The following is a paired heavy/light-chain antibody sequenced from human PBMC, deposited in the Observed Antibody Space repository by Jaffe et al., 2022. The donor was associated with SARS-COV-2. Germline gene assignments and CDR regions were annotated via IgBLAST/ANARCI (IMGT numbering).Heavy chain of an antibody. V-gene: IGHV4-59*01. J-gene: IGHJ6*03. CDR2: MYDSGST. Sequence: QVQLQESGPELVKPSETLSLTCTVSGGSISNNYWSWIRQPPGKGLEWIGYMYDSGSTNYNPSLKSRVTISIDMSKNQFSLKLNSVTAADTAVYYCARIPYGGSYMDVWGKGTTVTVSS. D-gene: IGHD3-10*01. CDR3: ARIPYGGSYMDV. CDR1: GGSISNNY.
Light chain of an antibody. Sequence: QTVVTQEPSFSVSPGGTVTLTCGLSSGSVSTTYYPSWYQQTPGQAPRTLIYNTNTRSSGVPGRFSGSILGNKAALTITGAQADDDSDYYCVLYMGSGFWVFGGGTKLTVL. V-gene: IGLV8-61*01. CDR2: NTN. J-gene: IGLJ3*02. CDR3: VLYMGSGFWV. CDR1: SGSVSTTYY.